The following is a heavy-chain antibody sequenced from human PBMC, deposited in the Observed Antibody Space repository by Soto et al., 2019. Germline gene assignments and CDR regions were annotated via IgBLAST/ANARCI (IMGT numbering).Heavy chain of an antibody. J-gene: IGHJ4*02. CDR3: ARDYGDYGGYYFDY. D-gene: IGHD4-17*01. CDR2: IYYSGST. V-gene: IGHV4-59*12. CDR1: GGSISSCY. Sequence: SETLSLTCTVSGGSISSCYWSWIRQPPGKGLEWIGYIYYSGSTNYNPSLKSRVTISVDTSKNQFSLKLSSVTAADTAVYYCARDYGDYGGYYFDYWGQGTLVTVSS.